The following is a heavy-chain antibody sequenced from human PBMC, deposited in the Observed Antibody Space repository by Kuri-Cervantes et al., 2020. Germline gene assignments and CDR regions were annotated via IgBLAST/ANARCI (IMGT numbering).Heavy chain of an antibody. CDR2: ISYDGSNK. Sequence: LKISCAASGFTFSSYAIHWVRQAPGKGLEWVAVISYDGSNKYYADSVKGRFTISRDNSKNTLYLQMNSLRAEDTAVYYCARGSVEWLSFDYWGQGTLVTVSS. D-gene: IGHD3-3*01. J-gene: IGHJ4*02. CDR1: GFTFSSYA. V-gene: IGHV3-30*14. CDR3: ARGSVEWLSFDY.